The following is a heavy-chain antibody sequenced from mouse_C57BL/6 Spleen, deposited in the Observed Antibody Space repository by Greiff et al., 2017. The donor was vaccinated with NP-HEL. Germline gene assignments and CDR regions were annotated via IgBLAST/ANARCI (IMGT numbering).Heavy chain of an antibody. D-gene: IGHD2-4*01. CDR2: IDPSDSYT. Sequence: LQQPGAELVMPGASVKLSCKASGYTFTSYWMHWVKQRPGQGLEWIGEIDPSDSYTNYNQKFKGKSTLTVDKSSSTAYMQLSSLTSEDSAVYYCARGSDYDPSFDDWGQGTTLTVSS. CDR3: ARGSDYDPSFDD. CDR1: GYTFTSYW. V-gene: IGHV1-69*01. J-gene: IGHJ2*01.